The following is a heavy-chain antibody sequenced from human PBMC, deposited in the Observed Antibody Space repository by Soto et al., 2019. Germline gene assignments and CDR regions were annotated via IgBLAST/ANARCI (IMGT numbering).Heavy chain of an antibody. CDR1: GFTFSSYW. D-gene: IGHD1-26*01. CDR2: MNQDGSEK. CDR3: ARDRVGTTRDKAPDF. J-gene: IGHJ4*02. Sequence: EVQLVESGGGLVQPGGSLRLSCAASGFTFSSYWMSWVRQTPGEGLEWVANMNQDGSEKYYVDSMKGRFTISRDNATNSLHLQMNSLRAEDTAVYYCARDRVGTTRDKAPDFWGQGTLVTVSS. V-gene: IGHV3-7*01.